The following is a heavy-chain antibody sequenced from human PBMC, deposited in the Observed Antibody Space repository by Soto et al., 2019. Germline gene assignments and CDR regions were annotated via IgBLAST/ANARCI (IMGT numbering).Heavy chain of an antibody. CDR3: ARDDSSDGATLFDY. V-gene: IGHV1-3*01. D-gene: IGHD2-21*01. Sequence: ASVKVSCKASGYTFTSYTIHWVRQAPGQRPEWMGWIDAGNGNTRYSQKFQGRVTITRDTSASIIYMELSSLRSEDGAVYDCARDDSSDGATLFDYWGQGTLVTVSS. J-gene: IGHJ4*02. CDR1: GYTFTSYT. CDR2: IDAGNGNT.